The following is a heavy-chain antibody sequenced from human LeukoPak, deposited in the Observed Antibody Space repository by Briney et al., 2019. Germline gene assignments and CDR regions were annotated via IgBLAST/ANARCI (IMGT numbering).Heavy chain of an antibody. J-gene: IGHJ4*02. V-gene: IGHV3-23*01. Sequence: PGGSLRLSCAASGFTFSSHAMSWVRQAPGKGLEWVSAISGSGGSTYYADSVKGRFTISRDKSKNTLYLQMNSLRAEDTAVYYCAKGLAVAGHFFYWGPGNPWTVSS. CDR1: GFTFSSHA. CDR3: AKGLAVAGHFFY. CDR2: ISGSGGST. D-gene: IGHD6-19*01.